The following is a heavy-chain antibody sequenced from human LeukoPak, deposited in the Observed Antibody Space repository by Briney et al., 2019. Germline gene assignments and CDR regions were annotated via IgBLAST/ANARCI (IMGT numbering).Heavy chain of an antibody. D-gene: IGHD3-3*01. CDR1: GYSFTSYW. J-gene: IGHJ4*02. Sequence: GESLKISCKGSGYSFTSYWIGWVRQMPGKGLEWMGIIYPGDSDTRYSPSFQGQVTISADKSISTAYLQWSSLKASDTAMYYCARLKNDFWSGYQTYYFDYWGQGTLVTVSS. CDR3: ARLKNDFWSGYQTYYFDY. CDR2: IYPGDSDT. V-gene: IGHV5-51*01.